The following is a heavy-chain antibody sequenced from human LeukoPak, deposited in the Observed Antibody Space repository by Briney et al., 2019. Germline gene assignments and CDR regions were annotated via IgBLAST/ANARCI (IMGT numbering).Heavy chain of an antibody. V-gene: IGHV5-51*01. D-gene: IGHD3-22*01. J-gene: IGHJ3*02. CDR3: ARQGESSGSRIDALDI. CDR2: IYPGDSDT. Sequence: GESLKISCKGFGYNFTSYWIGWVRQMPGKGLEGMGIIYPGDSDTRYSASFQGQVNISVDKSISTAYLQWSSLKASDTAMYYCARQGESSGSRIDALDIWGQGTMVTVSS. CDR1: GYNFTSYW.